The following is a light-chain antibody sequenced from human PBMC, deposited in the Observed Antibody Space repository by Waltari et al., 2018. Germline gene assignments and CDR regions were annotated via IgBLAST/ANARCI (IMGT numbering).Light chain of an antibody. CDR2: VGS. CDR3: QQYGSSPPYT. CDR1: QSVNSNY. J-gene: IGKJ2*01. V-gene: IGKV3-20*01. Sequence: EIVLTQSPGTLSLSPGERATLSCRASQSVNSNYLAWYQQKPGQAPRLLIYVGSSRATGIPDRFSGSGSGTDFIFTISRLEPEDFAVYYCQQYGSSPPYTFGQGTKLEIK.